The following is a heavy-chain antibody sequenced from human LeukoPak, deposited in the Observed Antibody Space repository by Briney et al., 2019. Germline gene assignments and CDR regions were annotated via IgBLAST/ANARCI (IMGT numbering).Heavy chain of an antibody. CDR3: TTDDLFGYSYGYYFDY. CDR1: GFTVSNNY. CDR2: IYSRGST. Sequence: GGSLRLSCAASGFTVSNNYMSWVRHAPRKGLEWVSVIYSRGSTYYADSVKGRFTISRDNSKNTLYLQMNSLRAEDTAVYYCTTDDLFGYSYGYYFDYWGQGTLVTVSS. J-gene: IGHJ4*02. D-gene: IGHD5-18*01. V-gene: IGHV3-66*01.